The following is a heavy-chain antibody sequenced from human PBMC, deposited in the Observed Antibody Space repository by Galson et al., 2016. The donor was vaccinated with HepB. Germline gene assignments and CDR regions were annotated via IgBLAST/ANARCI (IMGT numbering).Heavy chain of an antibody. J-gene: IGHJ2*01. CDR3: ARAYVGKARRGTYWYFDL. CDR1: GFTFNSYN. V-gene: IGHV3-21*01. CDR2: ITSSSNYI. Sequence: SLRLSCAASGFTFNSYNMNWVRQAPGKGLEWVSSITSSSNYIYYADSVRGRFTISRDNAKNSLRLQMNSLRAEDTAVYYCARAYVGKARRGTYWYFDLWGRGTLVTVSS. D-gene: IGHD4-23*01.